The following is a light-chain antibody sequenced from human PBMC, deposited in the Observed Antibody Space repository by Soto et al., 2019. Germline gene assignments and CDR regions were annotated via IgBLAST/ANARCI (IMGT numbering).Light chain of an antibody. V-gene: IGKV3-20*01. CDR1: QSVIRSY. Sequence: EIVLTQSPGTLSVSPGERATLSCRASQSVIRSYLAWYQQKPGQGPRLLIYGASSRATGIPDRFSGSGSGTDFTLTISRLVPEDVAVYYCQQYDSSPLTFGQGTTVEIK. J-gene: IGKJ1*01. CDR3: QQYDSSPLT. CDR2: GAS.